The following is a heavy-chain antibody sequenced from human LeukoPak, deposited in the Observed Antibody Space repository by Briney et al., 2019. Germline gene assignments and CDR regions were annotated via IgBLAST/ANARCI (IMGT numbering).Heavy chain of an antibody. CDR2: INPNSGGT. CDR3: ARDSSIRGYSYGSDY. Sequence: GASVKVSCKASGYTFTSYGISWVRQAPGQGLEWMGWINPNSGGTNYAQKFQGRVTMTRDTSISTAYMELSRLRSDDTAVYYCARDSSIRGYSYGSDYWGQGTLVTVSS. V-gene: IGHV1-2*02. J-gene: IGHJ4*02. CDR1: GYTFTSYG. D-gene: IGHD5-18*01.